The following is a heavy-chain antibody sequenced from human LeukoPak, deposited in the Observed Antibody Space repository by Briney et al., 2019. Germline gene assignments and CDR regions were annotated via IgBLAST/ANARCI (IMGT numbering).Heavy chain of an antibody. CDR2: IKQDGSEI. CDR1: GFTLSSYW. CDR3: ARDLAYGDDGL. J-gene: IGHJ4*02. Sequence: GGSLRLSCAASGFTLSSYWMSWVRQAPGKGLEWVANIKQDGSEIYYVASVKGRFTISRDNAKNSLYLQMNSLRADDTAVYYCARDLAYGDDGLWGQGTLVTVSS. D-gene: IGHD4-17*01. V-gene: IGHV3-7*01.